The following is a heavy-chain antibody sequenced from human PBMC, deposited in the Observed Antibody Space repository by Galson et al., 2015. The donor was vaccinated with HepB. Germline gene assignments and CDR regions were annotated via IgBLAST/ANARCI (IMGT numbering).Heavy chain of an antibody. CDR3: ARAPLSGGGYSSGWHAFDI. Sequence: CAISGDSVSSNSAAWNWIRQSPSRGLEWLGRTYYRSKWYNDYAVSVKSRITINPDTSKNQSSLQLNSVTPEDTAVYYCARAPLSGGGYSSGWHAFDIWGQGTMVTVSS. CDR2: TYYRSKWYN. J-gene: IGHJ3*02. V-gene: IGHV6-1*01. D-gene: IGHD6-19*01. CDR1: GDSVSSNSAA.